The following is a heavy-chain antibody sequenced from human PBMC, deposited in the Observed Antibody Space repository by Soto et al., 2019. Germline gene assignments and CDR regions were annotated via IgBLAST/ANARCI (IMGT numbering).Heavy chain of an antibody. V-gene: IGHV3-66*01. CDR3: AREPKPLYDILTGYYMFDY. CDR2: IYSGGST. CDR1: GFTVSSNY. Sequence: GGSLRLSCAASGFTVSSNYMSWVRQAPGKGLEWVSVIYSGGSTYYADSVKGRFTISRDNSKNTLYLQMNSLRAEDTAVYYCAREPKPLYDILTGYYMFDYWGQGTLVTVSS. D-gene: IGHD3-9*01. J-gene: IGHJ4*02.